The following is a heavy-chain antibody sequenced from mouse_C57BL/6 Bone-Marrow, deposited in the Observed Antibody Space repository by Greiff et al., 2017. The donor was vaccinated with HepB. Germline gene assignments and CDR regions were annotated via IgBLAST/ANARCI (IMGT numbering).Heavy chain of an antibody. V-gene: IGHV1-4*01. Sequence: VQLQQSGAELARPGASVKMSCKASGYTFTSYTMHWVKQRPGQGLEWIGYINPSSGYTKYNQKFKDKATLTADKSSSTAYMQLSSLTSEDSAVYYCARRMGGITTVVRYFDVWGTGTTVTVSS. CDR2: INPSSGYT. CDR3: ARRMGGITTVVRYFDV. D-gene: IGHD1-1*01. J-gene: IGHJ1*03. CDR1: GYTFTSYT.